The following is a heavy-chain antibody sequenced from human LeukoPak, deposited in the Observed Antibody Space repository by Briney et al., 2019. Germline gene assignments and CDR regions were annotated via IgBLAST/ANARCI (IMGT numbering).Heavy chain of an antibody. J-gene: IGHJ4*02. D-gene: IGHD5-18*01. CDR2: ISRSSSII. CDR3: ARAAGYTYGWYYFDY. CDR1: GFTSSTYS. Sequence: GGSLRLSCAASGFTSSTYSMNWVRQAPGKGVEWVSYISRSSSIIYYADSVKGRFTIFRENDKNSLFLQMDSLRAEDTAVYYCARAAGYTYGWYYFDYWGQGTLVTVSS. V-gene: IGHV3-48*01.